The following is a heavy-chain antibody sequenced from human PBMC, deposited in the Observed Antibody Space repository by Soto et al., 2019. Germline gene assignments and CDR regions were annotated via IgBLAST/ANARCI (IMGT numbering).Heavy chain of an antibody. V-gene: IGHV5-51*01. CDR3: ARRGCSSTSCYSVGDYYYYGMDV. Sequence: AESLKISCNGSGYSFTKYWIGWVRQMPWKGLEWMGIIYPGDSNTRYSPSFQGQVTISADKSIGTAYLQWSSLKASDTAMYYCARRGCSSTSCYSVGDYYYYGMDVWGQGTTVTVSS. J-gene: IGHJ6*02. D-gene: IGHD2-2*01. CDR1: GYSFTKYW. CDR2: IYPGDSNT.